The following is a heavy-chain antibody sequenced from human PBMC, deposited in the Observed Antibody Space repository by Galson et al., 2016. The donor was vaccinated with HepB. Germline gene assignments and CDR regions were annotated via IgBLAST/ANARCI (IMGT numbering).Heavy chain of an antibody. Sequence: SLRLSCAASGFTFSSYWMSWVRQAPGKGLEWVANIKEDGSEEYYVDSVNGRFTISRDNAKNSLYLQMNRRRAEDTAVYYCAKKWSYGDYSYFDYWGQGTLVTVSS. D-gene: IGHD4-17*01. CDR1: GFTFSSYW. V-gene: IGHV3-7*01. CDR3: AKKWSYGDYSYFDY. CDR2: IKEDGSEE. J-gene: IGHJ4*02.